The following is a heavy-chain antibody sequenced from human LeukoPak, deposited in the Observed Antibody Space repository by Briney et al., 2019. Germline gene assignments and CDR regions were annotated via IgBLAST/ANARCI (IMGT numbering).Heavy chain of an antibody. J-gene: IGHJ6*02. CDR2: IGTAGDT. Sequence: GGSLRLSCAASGFTFSSYDMHWVRQATGKGLEWVSAIGTAGDTYYPGSVKGRFTISRENAKNSLYLQMNSLRAGDTAVYYCARAIGPYYYGQYGMDVWGQGTTVTVSS. D-gene: IGHD3-10*01. V-gene: IGHV3-13*01. CDR3: ARAIGPYYYGQYGMDV. CDR1: GFTFSSYD.